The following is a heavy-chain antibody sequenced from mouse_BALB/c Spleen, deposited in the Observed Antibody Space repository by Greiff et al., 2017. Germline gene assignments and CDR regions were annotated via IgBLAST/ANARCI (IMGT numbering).Heavy chain of an antibody. V-gene: IGHV2-9*02. CDR1: GFSLTSYG. J-gene: IGHJ2*01. CDR2: IWAGGST. D-gene: IGHD1-1*01. CDR3: AREGVYGSTLDY. Sequence: VQGVESGPGLVAPSQSLSITCTVSGFSLTSYGVHWVRQPPGKGLEWLGVIWAGGSTNYNSALMSRLSISKDNSKSQVFLKMNSLQTDDTAMYYCAREGVYGSTLDYWGQGTTLTVSS.